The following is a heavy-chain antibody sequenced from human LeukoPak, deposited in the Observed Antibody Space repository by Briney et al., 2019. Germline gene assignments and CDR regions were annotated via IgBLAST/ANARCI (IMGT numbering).Heavy chain of an antibody. J-gene: IGHJ4*02. V-gene: IGHV4-59*01. CDR1: GGYISSYF. CDR2: IYYSGST. CDR3: AGSGPRPYYFDY. Sequence: SETLSLTCTVSGGYISSYFWSWIRQPPGKGLEWIGYIYYSGSTNYNPSLKSRVTISVDTSKNQFSLKLSSVTAADTAVYYCAGSGPRPYYFDYWGQGTLVTVSS. D-gene: IGHD2-15*01.